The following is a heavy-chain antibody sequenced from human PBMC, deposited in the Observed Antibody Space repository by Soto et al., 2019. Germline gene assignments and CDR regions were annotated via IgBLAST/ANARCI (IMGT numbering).Heavy chain of an antibody. D-gene: IGHD2-15*01. CDR3: GRAYGGNCFVY. Sequence: SETLSLTCTVSGGSISSYYWSWIRQPPGKGLEWIGYIYYSGSTNYNPSLKSRVTISVDTSKNQFSLKLSSVTAADTAVYYCGRAYGGNCFVYWGQGPLVTVSS. J-gene: IGHJ4*02. CDR2: IYYSGST. V-gene: IGHV4-59*01. CDR1: GGSISSYY.